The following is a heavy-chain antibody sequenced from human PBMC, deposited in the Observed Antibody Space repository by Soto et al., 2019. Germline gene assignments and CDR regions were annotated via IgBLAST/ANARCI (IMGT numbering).Heavy chain of an antibody. CDR1: GYSFTNYV. J-gene: IGHJ6*02. CDR2: INSGKDNT. CDR3: ARDISMVCGVVPTYSHGTDV. D-gene: IGHD3-10*01. V-gene: IGHV1-3*01. Sequence: ASVRVSCKASGYSFTNYVIHWVRQAPVQRLEWMGWINSGKDNTKYSQKFEGRVTFTRDTYATTAYMDLSSLRAEDTAVYYCARDISMVCGVVPTYSHGTDVWG.